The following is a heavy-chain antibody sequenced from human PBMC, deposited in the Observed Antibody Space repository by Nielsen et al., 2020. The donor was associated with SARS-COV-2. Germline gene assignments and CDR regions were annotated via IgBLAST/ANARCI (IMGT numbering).Heavy chain of an antibody. CDR3: ASLGYCSGGSCLFGLDY. CDR2: ISSSSSYT. D-gene: IGHD2-15*01. Sequence: GESLKISCAASGFTFRDYYMSWIRPAPGTGLEWVSYISSSSSYTNYAHSVKGRFTISRDNAKNSLYLQMNSLRAEDTAVYYCASLGYCSGGSCLFGLDYWGQGTLVTVSS. J-gene: IGHJ4*02. V-gene: IGHV3-11*03. CDR1: GFTFRDYY.